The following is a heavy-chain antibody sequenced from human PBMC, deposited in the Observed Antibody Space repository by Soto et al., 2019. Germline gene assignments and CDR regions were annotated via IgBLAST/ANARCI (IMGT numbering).Heavy chain of an antibody. Sequence: GGSLRLSCAASGFTFSSYSMNWVRQAPGKGLEWVSYISSSSTIYYADPVKGRFTISRDNSKNTLYVQMNSLRAEDTAEYYCARELGYCSGGNCYMDGAFDFWGQGTMVTVSS. D-gene: IGHD2-15*01. J-gene: IGHJ3*01. CDR2: ISSSSTI. CDR1: GFTFSSYS. CDR3: ARELGYCSGGNCYMDGAFDF. V-gene: IGHV3-48*01.